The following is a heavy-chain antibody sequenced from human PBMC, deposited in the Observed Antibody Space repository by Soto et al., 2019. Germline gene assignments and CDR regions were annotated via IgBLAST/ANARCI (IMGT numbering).Heavy chain of an antibody. D-gene: IGHD2-2*01. Sequence: QVQLVQSGAEVKKPGSSVKVSCKASGGTFSSYAISWVRQAPGQGLEWRGGIIPIFGTANYAQKFQGRVTITADKSTSTAYMELSSLRSEDTAVYYCARAYCSSTSCYPKYYYYYGMDVWGQGTTVTVSS. V-gene: IGHV1-69*06. CDR3: ARAYCSSTSCYPKYYYYYGMDV. CDR1: GGTFSSYA. J-gene: IGHJ6*02. CDR2: IIPIFGTA.